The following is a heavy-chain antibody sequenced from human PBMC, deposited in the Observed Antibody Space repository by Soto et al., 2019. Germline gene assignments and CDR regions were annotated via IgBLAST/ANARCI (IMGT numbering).Heavy chain of an antibody. V-gene: IGHV4-39*01. J-gene: IGHJ5*01. CDR2: MYYSGST. CDR1: GGSISSSNYF. Sequence: QMQLQESGPGLVKPSETLSLTCTVSGGSISSSNYFWGWIRQPPGKALEWIGSMYYSGSTYYNPSLKSRVTISVATSKNQCSLKLSSGTATDTAMYYCARQGESTIRFLDWFDSWGQGTVVTVSS. CDR3: ARQGESTIRFLDWFDS. D-gene: IGHD1-1*01.